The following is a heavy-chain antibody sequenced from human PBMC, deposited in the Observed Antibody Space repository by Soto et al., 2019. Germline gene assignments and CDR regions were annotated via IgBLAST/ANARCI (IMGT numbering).Heavy chain of an antibody. CDR2: IYYSGST. Sequence: QLQLQESGPGLVKPSETLSLTCTVSGGSISSSSYYWGWIRQPPGKGLAWIGSIYYSGSTYYNPSLKSRVTISVDTSKNQFPLKRSSVTAADTAVYYCARSMTTVVTLDYWGQGTLVTVSS. J-gene: IGHJ4*02. V-gene: IGHV4-39*01. D-gene: IGHD4-17*01. CDR3: ARSMTTVVTLDY. CDR1: GGSISSSSYY.